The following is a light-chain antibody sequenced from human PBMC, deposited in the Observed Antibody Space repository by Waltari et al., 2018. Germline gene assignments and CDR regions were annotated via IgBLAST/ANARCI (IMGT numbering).Light chain of an antibody. CDR1: QDIASW. CDR3: QLAQRFPF. Sequence: QMTQSPLSVSASIGDRVAISCRASQDIASWLAWYQQHPGKAPRLLGYAASNLQSGVPAWFSGSGSGTNFTLTINSLQPEDFATYYCQLAQRFPFFGPGTKVDVK. CDR2: AAS. J-gene: IGKJ3*01. V-gene: IGKV1-12*01.